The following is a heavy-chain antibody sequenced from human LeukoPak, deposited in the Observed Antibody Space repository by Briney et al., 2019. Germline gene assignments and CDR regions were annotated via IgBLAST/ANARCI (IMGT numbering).Heavy chain of an antibody. V-gene: IGHV1-46*01. CDR1: GYTFTSYY. Sequence: ASVKVSCKASGYTFTSYYMHWVRQAPGQGLEWMGIINPSGGSTSYAQKFQGRVTTTRDTSTSTVYMELSSLRSEDTAVYYCARTSMVRGVISPNFDYWGQGTLVTVSS. CDR3: ARTSMVRGVISPNFDY. D-gene: IGHD3-10*01. CDR2: INPSGGST. J-gene: IGHJ4*02.